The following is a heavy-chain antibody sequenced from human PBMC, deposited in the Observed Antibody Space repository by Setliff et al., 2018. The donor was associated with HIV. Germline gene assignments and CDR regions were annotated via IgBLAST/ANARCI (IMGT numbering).Heavy chain of an antibody. CDR3: ARVQMAYAAFDV. J-gene: IGHJ3*01. Sequence: SETLSLTCTVSGGSISTYYWSWIRQPPGKGLEWIGSIYFTGSSHNNPSLKSRVTLSVDTSKHQFSLKLSSVTAADTAVYYCARVQMAYAAFDVWGQGTMVTVSS. CDR2: IYFTGSS. V-gene: IGHV4-59*01. CDR1: GGSISTYY. D-gene: IGHD4-17*01.